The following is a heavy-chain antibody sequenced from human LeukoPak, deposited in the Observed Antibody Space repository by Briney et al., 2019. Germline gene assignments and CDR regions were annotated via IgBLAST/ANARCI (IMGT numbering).Heavy chain of an antibody. CDR3: ARDPNYLLGPYSRFDP. D-gene: IGHD5-24*01. CDR1: GGSISSALYH. V-gene: IGHV4-39*07. J-gene: IGHJ5*02. Sequence: SETLSLTCTVAGGSISSALYHWGWIRQPPGKNLEWLGSVYYTGSTHNNPSLKSRVTISVDTSKHQFSLKLSSVTAADTAVYYCARDPNYLLGPYSRFDPWGQGTLVTVSS. CDR2: VYYTGST.